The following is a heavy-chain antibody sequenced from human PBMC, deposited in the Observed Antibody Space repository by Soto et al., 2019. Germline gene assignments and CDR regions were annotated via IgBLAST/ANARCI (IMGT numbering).Heavy chain of an antibody. CDR3: ARCITMVRGEVARGPKYYHYGLEV. D-gene: IGHD3-10*01. CDR2: INEDGTET. CDR1: QFPFSRYW. V-gene: IGHV3-7*01. J-gene: IGHJ6*01. Sequence: VGSLRLSCVFSQFPFSRYWMSCVRESPGKWLEWVANINEDGTETYYAESVRGRLTFSRDNAQNSLFLQMNSLRAEDTAVYYCARCITMVRGEVARGPKYYHYGLEVLGQGTTVIVS.